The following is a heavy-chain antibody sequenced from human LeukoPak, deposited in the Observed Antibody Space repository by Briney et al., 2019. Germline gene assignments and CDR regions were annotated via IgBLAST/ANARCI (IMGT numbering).Heavy chain of an antibody. V-gene: IGHV3-30*03. CDR1: GFTFSSYG. CDR3: ARDLFGDYLIDY. Sequence: GGSLRFSCAASGFTFSSYGMHWVRQAPGKGLEWVAFISYDGSYKYDTDSVKGRFIISRDNSKNTLYLQMNSLRAEDTAVYYCARDLFGDYLIDYWGQGTLVTVSS. J-gene: IGHJ4*02. D-gene: IGHD4-17*01. CDR2: ISYDGSYK.